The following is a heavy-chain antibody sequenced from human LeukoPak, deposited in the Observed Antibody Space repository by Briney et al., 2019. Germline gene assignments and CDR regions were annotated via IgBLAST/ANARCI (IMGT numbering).Heavy chain of an antibody. CDR1: GFTFDDYG. Sequence: PGGSLRLSCAASGFTFDDYGMSWVRQAPGKGLEWVSGINWNGGSTGYADSVKGRFTISRDNAKNSLYLQMNSLRAEDTAVYYCARAGSTAMVKSGEDYYYYGMDVWGQGTTVTVSS. CDR2: INWNGGST. J-gene: IGHJ6*02. V-gene: IGHV3-20*04. D-gene: IGHD5-18*01. CDR3: ARAGSTAMVKSGEDYYYYGMDV.